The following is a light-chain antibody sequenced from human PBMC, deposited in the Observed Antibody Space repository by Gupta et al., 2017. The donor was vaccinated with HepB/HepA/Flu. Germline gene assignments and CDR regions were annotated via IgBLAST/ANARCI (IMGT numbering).Light chain of an antibody. CDR2: EVS. Sequence: SALTPPPSGSVSPGQSVTISCTGTSSDVGSYHRVSWYQHPPATAPKLMIYEVSNRPAGVPGRFSGSTSGNSASLTISGHQAEDEADYYCTADTSISTYVFGTGTKVTVL. CDR1: SSDVGSYHR. J-gene: IGLJ1*01. CDR3: TADTSISTYV. V-gene: IGLV2-18*02.